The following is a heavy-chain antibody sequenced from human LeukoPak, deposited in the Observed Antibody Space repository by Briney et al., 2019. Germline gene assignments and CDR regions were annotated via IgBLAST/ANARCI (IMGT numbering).Heavy chain of an antibody. CDR2: IIPISGTA. Sequence: SVKVSCKASGGTFSSYAISWVRQAPGQGLEWMGGIIPISGTANYAQKFQGRVTITADKSTSTAYMELSSLRSEDTAVYYCARVTGGPLYYYYYMDVWGKGTTVTVSS. CDR3: ARVTGGPLYYYYYMDV. D-gene: IGHD7-27*01. J-gene: IGHJ6*03. CDR1: GGTFSSYA. V-gene: IGHV1-69*06.